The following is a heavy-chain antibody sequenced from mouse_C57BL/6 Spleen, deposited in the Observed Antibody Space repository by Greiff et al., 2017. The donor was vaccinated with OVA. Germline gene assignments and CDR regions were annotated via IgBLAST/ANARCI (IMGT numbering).Heavy chain of an antibody. CDR2: IYPGDGDT. V-gene: IGHV1-82*01. D-gene: IGHD3-2*02. J-gene: IGHJ4*01. CDR1: GYAFSSSW. Sequence: QVQLKESGPELVKPGASVKISCKASGYAFSSSWMNWVKQRPGKGLEWIGRIYPGDGDTNYNGKFKGKATLTADKSSSTAYMQLSSLTSEDSAVYCCARGQLRLRGSMDYWGQGTSVTVSS. CDR3: ARGQLRLRGSMDY.